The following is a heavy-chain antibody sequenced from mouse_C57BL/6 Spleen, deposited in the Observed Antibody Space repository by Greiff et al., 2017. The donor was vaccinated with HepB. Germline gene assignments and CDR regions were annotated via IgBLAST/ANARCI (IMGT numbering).Heavy chain of an antibody. CDR1: GFTFSDYY. Sequence: EVKLVESEGGLVQPGSSMKLSCTASGFTFSDYYMAWVRQVPEKGLEWVANINYDGSSTYYLDSLKSRFIISRDNAKNILYLQMSSLKSEDTATYYCARDYYYGIYWYFDVWGTGTTVTVSS. D-gene: IGHD1-1*01. V-gene: IGHV5-16*01. J-gene: IGHJ1*03. CDR3: ARDYYYGIYWYFDV. CDR2: INYDGSST.